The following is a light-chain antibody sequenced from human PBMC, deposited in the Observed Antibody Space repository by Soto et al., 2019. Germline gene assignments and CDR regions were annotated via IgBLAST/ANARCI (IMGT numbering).Light chain of an antibody. CDR3: QQRAI. Sequence: IVLTQSPASLALSPGDRATLSCRASLSFSGYLAWYQQRPNQAPRLLIHDTSNRATGIPARFSGEGSGTDFTLTISSLEPEDSAVYYCQQRAIFGQGTRLEIK. V-gene: IGKV3-11*01. J-gene: IGKJ5*01. CDR1: LSFSGY. CDR2: DTS.